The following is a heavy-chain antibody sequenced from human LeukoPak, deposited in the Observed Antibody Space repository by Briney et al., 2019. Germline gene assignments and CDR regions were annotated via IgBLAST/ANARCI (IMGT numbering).Heavy chain of an antibody. J-gene: IGHJ1*01. CDR2: ISAYNGNT. CDR3: ARSPRPITTIVAASSAEYFQH. V-gene: IGHV1-18*01. D-gene: IGHD3-22*01. Sequence: GASVKVSCKASGYTFTSYGISWVRQVPGQGLEWMGWISAYNGNTNYAQKLQGRVTITTDTSTSTAYMELRSLRSDDAAVCFCARSPRPITTIVAASSAEYFQHWGQGTLVTVSS. CDR1: GYTFTSYG.